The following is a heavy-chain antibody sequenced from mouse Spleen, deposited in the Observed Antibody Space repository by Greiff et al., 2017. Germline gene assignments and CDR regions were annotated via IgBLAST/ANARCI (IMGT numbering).Heavy chain of an antibody. V-gene: IGHV7-3*01. CDR2: IRNKANGYTT. J-gene: IGHJ4*01. CDR3: ARYDDYSNYGGAMDY. Sequence: EVQVVESGGGLVQPGGSLSLSCAASGFTFTDYYMSWVRQPPGKALEWLGFIRNKANGYTTEYSASVKGRFTISRDNSQSILYLQMNALRAEDSATYYCARYDDYSNYGGAMDYWGQGTSVTVSS. D-gene: IGHD2-5*01. CDR1: GFTFTDYY.